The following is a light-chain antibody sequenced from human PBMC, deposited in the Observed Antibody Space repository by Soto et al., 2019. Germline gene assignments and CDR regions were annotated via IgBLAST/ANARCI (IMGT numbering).Light chain of an antibody. CDR2: GAS. J-gene: IGKJ1*01. CDR3: QHYDCSSRT. CDR1: QSFSSNY. Sequence: EIVLTQSPGTLSLSPGERATLSCRASQSFSSNYLAWYQQKPGEAPRLLIYGASNRATGVPDRFSGSGSETDFTLIISRLEPEDFAVYYCQHYDCSSRTFGQGTKVEIK. V-gene: IGKV3-20*01.